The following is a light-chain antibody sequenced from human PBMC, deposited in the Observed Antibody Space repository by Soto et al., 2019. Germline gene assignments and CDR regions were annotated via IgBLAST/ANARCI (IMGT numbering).Light chain of an antibody. V-gene: IGKV3-20*01. CDR1: QSVSSSY. Sequence: EIVLTQSPGTLSLSPGERATLSCRASQSVSSSYLAWYQQKPGQAPRLLIYGASRRATGIPDRFSGSGSGTDFPLTISRLGPKDLAEYYCQQYGSSLLTFGGGTKVVIK. CDR3: QQYGSSLLT. CDR2: GAS. J-gene: IGKJ4*01.